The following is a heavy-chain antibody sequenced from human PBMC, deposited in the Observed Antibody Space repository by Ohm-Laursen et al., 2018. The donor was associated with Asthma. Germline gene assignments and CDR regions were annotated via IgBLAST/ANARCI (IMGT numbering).Heavy chain of an antibody. V-gene: IGHV1-18*01. CDR1: GGTFSSYA. Sequence: SSVKVSCKASGGTFSSYAISWVRQAPGQGLEWMGWISTYNGNTNYAQKLQGRVTMTTDTSTSTAYMELRSLRSDDTAVYYCARDLYYYGSGSYYPPYYYYGMDVWGQGTTVTVSS. J-gene: IGHJ6*02. CDR2: ISTYNGNT. CDR3: ARDLYYYGSGSYYPPYYYYGMDV. D-gene: IGHD3-10*01.